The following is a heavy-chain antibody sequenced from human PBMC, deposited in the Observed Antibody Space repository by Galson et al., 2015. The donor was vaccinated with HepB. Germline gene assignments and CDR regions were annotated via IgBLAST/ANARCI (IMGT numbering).Heavy chain of an antibody. J-gene: IGHJ4*02. CDR2: IGGSGGAT. V-gene: IGHV3-23*01. Sequence: SLRLSCAASGFTFTTYALTWVRQAPGTALEWVCTIGGSGGATFNADSVKGRFSISRDNSKNTLYLQMNSLRAEDTAIFYCAKKSLHTFHYGSGSGSFFDYWGQGSLVTVSS. D-gene: IGHD3-10*01. CDR1: GFTFTTYA. CDR3: AKKSLHTFHYGSGSGSFFDY.